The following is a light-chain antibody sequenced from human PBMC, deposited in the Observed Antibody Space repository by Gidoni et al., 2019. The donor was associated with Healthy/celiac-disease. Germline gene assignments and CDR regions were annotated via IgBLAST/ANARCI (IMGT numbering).Light chain of an antibody. CDR2: DAS. Sequence: DIQMTQSPSSLSASVGDRVHITCQASQDISNYLNWYQQKPGKATKLLIYDASNLETGVPSRFSGSGSGTDFTFTISSLQPEVIATYYCQQYDYFLTFGGGTKVEIK. J-gene: IGKJ4*01. V-gene: IGKV1-33*01. CDR3: QQYDYFLT. CDR1: QDISNY.